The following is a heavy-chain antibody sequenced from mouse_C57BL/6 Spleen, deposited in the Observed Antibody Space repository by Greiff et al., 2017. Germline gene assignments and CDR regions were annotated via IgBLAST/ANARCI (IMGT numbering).Heavy chain of an antibody. Sequence: QVQLQQSGTELVKPGASVKLSCKASGYTFTSYWMHWVKQRPGQGLEWIGNINPSNGGTNYNEKFKSKATLTVDKSSSTAYMQLSSLTSEDSAVYYCARWGGYYRAWFAYWGQGTLVTVSA. CDR2: INPSNGGT. CDR1: GYTFTSYW. D-gene: IGHD2-3*01. CDR3: ARWGGYYRAWFAY. V-gene: IGHV1-53*01. J-gene: IGHJ3*01.